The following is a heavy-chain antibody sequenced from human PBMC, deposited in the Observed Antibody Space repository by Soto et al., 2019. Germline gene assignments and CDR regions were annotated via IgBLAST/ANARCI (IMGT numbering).Heavy chain of an antibody. CDR3: ARAPHHYDSSGYYDY. CDR2: IYYSGST. V-gene: IGHV4-28*03. CDR1: GYSISSSNW. Sequence: SETLSLTCAVSGYSISSSNWWGWIRQPPGKGLEWIGYIYYSGSTYYNPSLKSRVTMSVDTSKNQFSLKLSSVTAADTAVYYCARAPHHYDSSGYYDYWGQGTLVTVSS. D-gene: IGHD3-22*01. J-gene: IGHJ4*02.